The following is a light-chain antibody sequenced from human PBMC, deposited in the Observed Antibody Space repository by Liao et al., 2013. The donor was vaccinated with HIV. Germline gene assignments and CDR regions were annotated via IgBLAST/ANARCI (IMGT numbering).Light chain of an antibody. V-gene: IGLV3-1*01. CDR2: EDV. Sequence: SYGLTQPPSVSVSPGQTATITCSGDNLGSKYACWYQQKPGQSPLLVIYEDVMRPSGIPERFSGANSGNTATLTISGTQAVDEADYYCQAWDTSTACVVFGGGTKLTVL. J-gene: IGLJ2*01. CDR3: QAWDTSTACVV. CDR1: NLGSKY.